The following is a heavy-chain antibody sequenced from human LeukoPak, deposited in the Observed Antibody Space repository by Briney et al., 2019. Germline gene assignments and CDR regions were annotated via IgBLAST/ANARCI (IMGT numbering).Heavy chain of an antibody. CDR3: ARGYCSSTSCYDWFDP. V-gene: IGHV1-2*02. D-gene: IGHD2-2*01. CDR2: INPKSGGT. J-gene: IGHJ5*02. Sequence: GASVKVSCKASGYTFTGYYMHWVRQAPGQGLEWMGWINPKSGGTNYAQKFQGRVTMTRDTSISTAYMELSRLRSDDTAVYYCARGYCSSTSCYDWFDPWGQGTLVTVSS. CDR1: GYTFTGYY.